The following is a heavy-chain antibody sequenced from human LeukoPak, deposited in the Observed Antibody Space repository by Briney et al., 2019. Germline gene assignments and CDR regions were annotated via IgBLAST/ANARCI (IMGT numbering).Heavy chain of an antibody. Sequence: GGSLRLSCATSGFTFSTYAMSWVRRAPGKGLEWVSGFGGSGGSTYYADSVKGRFTISRDISKNTLYLQMNSLRAEDTAVYYCAKRMVNRAIDYWGQGTLVTVSS. CDR3: AKRMVNRAIDY. D-gene: IGHD2-8*01. J-gene: IGHJ4*02. CDR1: GFTFSTYA. CDR2: FGGSGGST. V-gene: IGHV3-23*01.